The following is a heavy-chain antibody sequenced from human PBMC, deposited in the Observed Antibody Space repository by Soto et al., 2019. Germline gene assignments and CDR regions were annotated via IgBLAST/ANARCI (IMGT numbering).Heavy chain of an antibody. CDR2: FDPEDGDP. J-gene: IGHJ4*02. D-gene: IGHD6-19*01. Sequence: FQLVQSGAEVKKPGASVKVSCKVSGHTLSDFSMHWVRQAPGRGLEWMGGFDPEDGDPIYAQNFQGRVTMTEDSSTDTAYLELSSLGSEDTAMYYCATDLLTAVAGEEGYWGQGTLVTVSS. CDR3: ATDLLTAVAGEEGY. CDR1: GHTLSDFS. V-gene: IGHV1-24*01.